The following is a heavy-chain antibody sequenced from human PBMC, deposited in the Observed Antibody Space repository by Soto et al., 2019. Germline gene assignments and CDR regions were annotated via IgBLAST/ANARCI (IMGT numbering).Heavy chain of an antibody. Sequence: LRLSCAASGFTFSSYSMNWVRQAPGKGLEWVSSISSSSYIYYADSVKGRFTISRDNAKNSLYLQMNSLRAEDTAVYYCARGGGDCSSTSCHQTFYYYYYGMDVWGQGTTVTVSS. D-gene: IGHD2-2*01. J-gene: IGHJ6*02. CDR2: ISSSSYI. V-gene: IGHV3-21*01. CDR1: GFTFSSYS. CDR3: ARGGGDCSSTSCHQTFYYYYYGMDV.